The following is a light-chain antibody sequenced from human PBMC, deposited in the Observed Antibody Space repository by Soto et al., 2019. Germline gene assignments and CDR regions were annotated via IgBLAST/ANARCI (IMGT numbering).Light chain of an antibody. V-gene: IGKV3-20*01. CDR2: GAS. Sequence: EIVLTQSPGTLSLSPGERATHSCRASQSVNNNYLAWFQQKPGQAPRLLVYGASSRATGIPDRFSGSGSGTDFTLTITILEPEDFAVYYCQQYAISPRTFGQGTNLEIK. J-gene: IGKJ2*01. CDR3: QQYAISPRT. CDR1: QSVNNNY.